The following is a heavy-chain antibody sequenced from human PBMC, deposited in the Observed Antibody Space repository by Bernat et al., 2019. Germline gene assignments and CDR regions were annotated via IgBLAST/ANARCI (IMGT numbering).Heavy chain of an antibody. D-gene: IGHD1-1*01. CDR1: ALTFSRHW. CDR2: INQDGSEK. J-gene: IGHJ4*02. V-gene: IGHV3-7*02. Sequence: ELQLVESGGDLVQPGGSLRLSCVVPALTFSRHWMSWVRQAPGKGLEWVANINQDGSEKYYVDSVKGRFTISRDSAKNSLYLQMNSLRVEDTAVYYCTSFNWNHFDYWGQGTLVTVSS. CDR3: TSFNWNHFDY.